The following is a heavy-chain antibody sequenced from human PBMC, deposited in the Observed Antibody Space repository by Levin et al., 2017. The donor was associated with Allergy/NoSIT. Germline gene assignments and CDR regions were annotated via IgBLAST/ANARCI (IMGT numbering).Heavy chain of an antibody. CDR2: INPDGSEK. V-gene: IGHV3-7*01. CDR3: ARKGCSTTTCHSAFDF. Sequence: PGGSLRLSCAASGFTFSLYWMNWVRQAPGKGLEWVADINPDGSEKYYVDSVKGRFTISRDNAKNSLLLQMNSLRAEDTAVYYCARKGCSTTTCHSAFDFWGQGTMVTVSS. CDR1: GFTFSLYW. D-gene: IGHD2-2*01. J-gene: IGHJ3*01.